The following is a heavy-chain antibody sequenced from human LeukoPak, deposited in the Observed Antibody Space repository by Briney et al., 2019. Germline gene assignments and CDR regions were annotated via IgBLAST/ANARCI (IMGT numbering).Heavy chain of an antibody. CDR2: MNPNSGNT. CDR3: ARIMPRIVVVSALRGRFDP. J-gene: IGHJ5*02. D-gene: IGHD2-2*01. Sequence: GASVKVSCKASGYTFTSYGINWVRQAPGQGLEWMGWMNPNSGNTGYAQKFQGRVTMTRNTSISTAYMELSSLRSEDTAVYYCARIMPRIVVVSALRGRFDPWGQGTLVTVSS. V-gene: IGHV1-8*02. CDR1: GYTFTSYG.